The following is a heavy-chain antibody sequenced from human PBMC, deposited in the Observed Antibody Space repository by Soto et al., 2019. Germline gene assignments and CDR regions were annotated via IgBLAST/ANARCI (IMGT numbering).Heavy chain of an antibody. CDR3: AKDLRGFVVVVAALYYYGMDV. D-gene: IGHD2-15*01. V-gene: IGHV1-18*01. Sequence: ASVKVSCKASGYTFTSYGISWVRQAPGQGLEWMGWISAYNGNTNYAQKLQGRVTMTTDTSTSTAYMELRSLRSDDTAVYYCAKDLRGFVVVVAALYYYGMDVWGQGTTVTVSS. J-gene: IGHJ6*02. CDR1: GYTFTSYG. CDR2: ISAYNGNT.